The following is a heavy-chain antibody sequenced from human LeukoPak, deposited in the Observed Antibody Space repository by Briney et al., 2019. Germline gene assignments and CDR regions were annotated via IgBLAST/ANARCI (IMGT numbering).Heavy chain of an antibody. Sequence: PGGSLRLSCAASGFTFSSYWMSWVRQAPGKGLEWVSAISGSGGSTYYADSVKGRYTISRDNSKNTLYLQMNSLRAEDTAVYYCAKDLYYYGSGSPYNWFDPWGQGTLVTVSS. V-gene: IGHV3-23*01. CDR2: ISGSGGST. J-gene: IGHJ5*02. CDR1: GFTFSSYW. CDR3: AKDLYYYGSGSPYNWFDP. D-gene: IGHD3-10*01.